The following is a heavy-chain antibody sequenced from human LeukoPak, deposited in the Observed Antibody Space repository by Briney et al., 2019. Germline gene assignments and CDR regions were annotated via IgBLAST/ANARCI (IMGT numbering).Heavy chain of an antibody. CDR1: GGSIISSNW. J-gene: IGHJ4*02. CDR3: ARKSAGNRAGYSS. CDR2: IYHSGST. D-gene: IGHD6-13*01. Sequence: SGTLSLTCVVSGGSIISSNWWSWVRQPPGKGLEWIGEIYHSGSTNYNPSLKSRVTISVDTSKNQFSLKLSSVTAADTAVYYCARKSAGNRAGYSSWGQGTLVTVSS. V-gene: IGHV4-4*02.